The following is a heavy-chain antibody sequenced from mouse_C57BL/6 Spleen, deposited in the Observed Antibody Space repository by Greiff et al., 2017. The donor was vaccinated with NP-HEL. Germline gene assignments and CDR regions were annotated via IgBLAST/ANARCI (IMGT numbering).Heavy chain of an antibody. Sequence: EVQLVESEGGLVQPGSSMKLSCTASGFTFSDYYMAWVRQVPEKGLEWVANINYDGSSTYYLDSLKSRFIISRDNAKNILYLQMSSLKSEDTATYYCAREGYYGNYAYAMDYWGQGTSVTVSS. CDR2: INYDGSST. CDR3: AREGYYGNYAYAMDY. J-gene: IGHJ4*01. CDR1: GFTFSDYY. D-gene: IGHD2-1*01. V-gene: IGHV5-16*01.